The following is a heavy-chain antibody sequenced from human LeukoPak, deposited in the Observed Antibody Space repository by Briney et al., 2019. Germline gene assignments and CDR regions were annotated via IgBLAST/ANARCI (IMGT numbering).Heavy chain of an antibody. V-gene: IGHV4-59*11. D-gene: IGHD5-18*01. CDR1: GGSISSHY. CDR2: LLDSVNT. CDR3: ATIKRGSIYGYFDF. Sequence: SETLSLTCTVSGGSISSHYWGWIRQPPGKGLEWIAYLLDSVNTKDNPSLQSRLTLSADTSKNQFSLRLSSVTAADTAVYYCATIKRGSIYGYFDFWGQGIKVTVSS. J-gene: IGHJ4*02.